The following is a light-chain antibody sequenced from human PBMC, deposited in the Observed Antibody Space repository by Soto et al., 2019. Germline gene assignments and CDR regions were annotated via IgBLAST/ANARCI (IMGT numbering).Light chain of an antibody. CDR1: QASNSY. J-gene: IGKJ4*01. CDR3: QHLNAFPLP. CDR2: GGS. Sequence: IQLTQSPSSLSASVGDRVTITCRASQASNSYLAWYQQEPGKAPKLLIYGGSTLQSGVPSRFSGSGSGTDFTLTISSLQSEDFATYYCQHLNAFPLPFGGGTKVEI. V-gene: IGKV1-9*01.